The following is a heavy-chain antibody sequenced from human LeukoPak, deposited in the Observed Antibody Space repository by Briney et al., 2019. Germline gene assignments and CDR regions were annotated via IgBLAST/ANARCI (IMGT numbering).Heavy chain of an antibody. Sequence: GGSLRLSCAASGFTFSSYGMHWVRQAPGKGLEWVAVIWYDGSNKYYADSVKGRFTISRDNSKNTLYLQMNSLRAEDTAVYYCAGEKTIFGVVISSYYYYGMVVWGQGTTVTVSS. V-gene: IGHV3-33*08. CDR1: GFTFSSYG. CDR3: AGEKTIFGVVISSYYYYGMVV. J-gene: IGHJ6*02. D-gene: IGHD3-3*01. CDR2: IWYDGSNK.